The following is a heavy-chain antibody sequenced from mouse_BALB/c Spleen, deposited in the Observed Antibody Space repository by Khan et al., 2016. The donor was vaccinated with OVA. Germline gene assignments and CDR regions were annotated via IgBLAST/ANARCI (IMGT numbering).Heavy chain of an antibody. CDR3: TRGYGNYVRYYFDY. CDR1: GYSFTGYN. J-gene: IGHJ2*01. Sequence: EVQLQESGPELEKPGASVKISCKASGYSFTGYNMNWVKQSNGKSLEWIGNIDPYYGGATYNQKFKGKATLTVDKSSSTAYMQLKSLTSEDSAVYFCTRGYGNYVRYYFDYWGQGTTLTVPS. CDR2: IDPYYGGA. D-gene: IGHD2-10*02. V-gene: IGHV1-39*01.